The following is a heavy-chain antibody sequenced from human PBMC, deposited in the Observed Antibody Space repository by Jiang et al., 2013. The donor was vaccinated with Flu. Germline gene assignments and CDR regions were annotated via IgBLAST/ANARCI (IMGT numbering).Heavy chain of an antibody. Sequence: QTLSLTCAISGDSVSSNSAAWNWIRQSPSRGLEWLGRTYYRSKWYNDYAVSVKSRITINPDTSKNQFSLQLNSVTPEDTAVYYCATSLIVGAENAFDIWGQGTMVTVSS. CDR3: ATSLIVGAENAFDI. D-gene: IGHD1-26*01. V-gene: IGHV6-1*01. CDR1: GDSVSSNSAA. CDR2: TYYRSKWYN. J-gene: IGHJ3*02.